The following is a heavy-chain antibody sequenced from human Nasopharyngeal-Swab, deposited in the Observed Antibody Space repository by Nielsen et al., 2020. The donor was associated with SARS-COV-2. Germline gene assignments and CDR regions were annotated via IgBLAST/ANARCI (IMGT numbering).Heavy chain of an antibody. Sequence: GESLKISCAASGFTFSNVWMTWVRQAPGKGLEWIGRIKSKTGGETTDYAAPVKGRFTISRDDSSHTLYLQMNSLKTEDTAIYYCSTVKNVASAADYWGQGTLVTVSS. CDR3: STVKNVASAADY. V-gene: IGHV3-15*01. D-gene: IGHD6-13*01. J-gene: IGHJ4*02. CDR1: GFTFSNVW. CDR2: IKSKTGGETT.